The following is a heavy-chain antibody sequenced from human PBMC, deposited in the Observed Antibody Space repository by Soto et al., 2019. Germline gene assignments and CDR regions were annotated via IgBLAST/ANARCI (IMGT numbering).Heavy chain of an antibody. J-gene: IGHJ4*02. Sequence: QVQLQESGPGLVAPSQTLSLTCNVSGDSISSGGYHWSWIRQHPGKGLEWIVYIYYSGDTYYNPSLKSRVAISVHTSKKQFSLNLSSATAADTAVYYCARLAYSSRGGQFFDYWGQGVLVTVSS. CDR3: ARLAYSSRGGQFFDY. CDR2: IYYSGDT. D-gene: IGHD6-13*01. CDR1: GDSISSGGYH. V-gene: IGHV4-31*03.